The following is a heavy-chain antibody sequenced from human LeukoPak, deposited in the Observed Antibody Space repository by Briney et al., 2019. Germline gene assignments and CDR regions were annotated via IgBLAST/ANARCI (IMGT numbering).Heavy chain of an antibody. J-gene: IGHJ4*02. D-gene: IGHD2-21*02. CDR2: TYHGGTT. V-gene: IGHV4-38-2*02. CDR1: GYSISSGYL. CDR3: ARGSGDWTYYFDY. Sequence: PSETLSLTCTVSGYSISSGYLWGWIRQPPGKGLEWIGSTYHGGTTYSNPSLMSRVIISEDTSKNQFSLKLSSVTAADTAVYYCARGSGDWTYYFDYWGQGTLVTVSS.